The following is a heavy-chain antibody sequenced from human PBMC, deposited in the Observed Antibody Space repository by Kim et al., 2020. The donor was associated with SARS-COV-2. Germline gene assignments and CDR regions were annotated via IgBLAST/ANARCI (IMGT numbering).Heavy chain of an antibody. J-gene: IGHJ4*01. Sequence: GGSLRLSCAASGFTFSFYWMSWVRQAPGKGLEWVANIKQDGSEKYYVDSVKGRFTISRDNAKNSLYLQMNSLRAEDTAVYYCARIAGSSWRLDYWGHGT. CDR3: ARIAGSSWRLDY. CDR2: IKQDGSEK. D-gene: IGHD6-13*01. CDR1: GFTFSFYW. V-gene: IGHV3-7*01.